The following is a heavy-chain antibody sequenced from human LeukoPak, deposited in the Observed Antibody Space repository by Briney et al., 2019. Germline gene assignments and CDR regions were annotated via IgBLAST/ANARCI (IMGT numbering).Heavy chain of an antibody. CDR3: ARTLIGPYGSGSYPFDY. CDR2: ISAYNGNT. CDR1: GYTFTSYG. D-gene: IGHD3-10*01. Sequence: ASVKVSCKASGYTFTSYGISWVRQAPGQGLEWMGWISAYNGNTNYAQKLQGRVTMTTDTSTSTAYMELRSLRSDDTAVYYCARTLIGPYGSGSYPFDYWGQGTLVTVSS. J-gene: IGHJ4*02. V-gene: IGHV1-18*01.